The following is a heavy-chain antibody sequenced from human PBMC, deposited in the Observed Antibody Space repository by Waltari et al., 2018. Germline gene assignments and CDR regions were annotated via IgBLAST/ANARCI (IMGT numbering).Heavy chain of an antibody. CDR1: GYTFISTG. CDR2: VSGYDENT. V-gene: IGHV1-18*01. J-gene: IGHJ6*02. Sequence: AMLAQSGGDVKKPGASVTVHCKASGYTFISTGISGVRQATGKGLEWVGWVSGYDENTKYARKFQGRVSLTADTATNTAYMELTSLTADDTAVYYCAHSDYRSSWYTMDVWGQGTTVSVSS. D-gene: IGHD6-13*01. CDR3: AHSDYRSSWYTMDV.